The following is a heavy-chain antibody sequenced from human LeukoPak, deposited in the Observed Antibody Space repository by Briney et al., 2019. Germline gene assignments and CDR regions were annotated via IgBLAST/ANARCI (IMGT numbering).Heavy chain of an antibody. Sequence: PGGSLRLSCAASGFTFSSYAMSWVRQAPGKGLEWVSAISGSGGSTYYADSVKGRFTISRDNSKNTLYLQMNSLRAEDMAVYFCAKGRGTRVYNWFDTWGQGILVTVSS. CDR2: ISGSGGST. V-gene: IGHV3-23*01. D-gene: IGHD1-26*01. CDR1: GFTFSSYA. CDR3: AKGRGTRVYNWFDT. J-gene: IGHJ5*02.